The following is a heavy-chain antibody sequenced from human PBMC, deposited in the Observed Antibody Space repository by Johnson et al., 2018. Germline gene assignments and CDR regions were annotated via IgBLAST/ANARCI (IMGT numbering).Heavy chain of an antibody. Sequence: VQLVQSGGGLVRPGGSLRLSCTASGFAFEDYTMTWVRQAPGRGLEWVSDLNWNGANTMYAASVKGRFTISRDNAKNSLYLQMNSLRAGDTAVYYCARGDFVDAFDIWGQGTMVTVSS. V-gene: IGHV3-20*04. CDR2: LNWNGANT. CDR1: GFAFEDYT. CDR3: ARGDFVDAFDI. D-gene: IGHD2-21*02. J-gene: IGHJ3*02.